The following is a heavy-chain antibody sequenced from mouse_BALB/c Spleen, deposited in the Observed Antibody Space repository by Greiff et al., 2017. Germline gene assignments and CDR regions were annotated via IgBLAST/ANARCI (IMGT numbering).Heavy chain of an antibody. J-gene: IGHJ3*01. Sequence: QVQLQQSGAELVKPGASVKLSCKTSGYTFTSYWIQWVKQRPGQGLGWIGEIFPGTGTTYYNEKFKGKATLTIDTSSSTAYMQLSSLTSEDSAVYFCARGDYRYDGFAYWGQGTLVTVSA. CDR3: ARGDYRYDGFAY. V-gene: IGHV1S132*01. CDR2: IFPGTGTT. CDR1: GYTFTSYW. D-gene: IGHD2-14*01.